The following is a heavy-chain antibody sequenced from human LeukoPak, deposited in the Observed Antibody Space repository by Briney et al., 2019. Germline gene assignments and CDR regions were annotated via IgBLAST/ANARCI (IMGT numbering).Heavy chain of an antibody. V-gene: IGHV2-5*02. CDR1: GFSLSTSGVG. Sequence: SGPTLVNPTQTLTLTCTFSGFSLSTSGVGVGWIRQPPVKALEWLALIYWDDDKRYSPSLKSRLTITKDTSKNQVVLTMTNMDPVDTATYYCAHSPLGYCSSTSCTYYYYFDYWGQGTLVTVSS. D-gene: IGHD2-2*01. CDR3: AHSPLGYCSSTSCTYYYYFDY. CDR2: IYWDDDK. J-gene: IGHJ4*02.